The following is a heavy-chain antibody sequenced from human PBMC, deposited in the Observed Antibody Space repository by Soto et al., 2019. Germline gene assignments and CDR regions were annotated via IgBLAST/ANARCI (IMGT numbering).Heavy chain of an antibody. V-gene: IGHV3-33*01. Sequence: QVQLVESGGGVVQPGRSLRLSCAASGLTFSSYGMHWVRQAQGKGLGWVALIWYDGSNTYYTDSVKGRFTISRDNSKNTLYLQMNSLRVEDTAVYYCARDLGSGMDVWGQGTTVSVS. D-gene: IGHD3-10*01. CDR3: ARDLGSGMDV. CDR2: IWYDGSNT. J-gene: IGHJ6*02. CDR1: GLTFSSYG.